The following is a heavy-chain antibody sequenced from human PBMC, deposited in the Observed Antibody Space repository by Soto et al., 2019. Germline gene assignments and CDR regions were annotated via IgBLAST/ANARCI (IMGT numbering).Heavy chain of an antibody. J-gene: IGHJ4*02. Sequence: QVQLVQSGTEVKKPGASVKVSCKTSGYTFTDYAIHWVRQAPGQRLEWMGWINTGSGNTKNSQKFQGRVTITRDTFASTAYLDLSSLRSEDTAVYFCARSPKVVVGATDYWGQGTLVTVSS. CDR2: INTGSGNT. CDR3: ARSPKVVVGATDY. D-gene: IGHD2-15*01. CDR1: GYTFTDYA. V-gene: IGHV1-3*04.